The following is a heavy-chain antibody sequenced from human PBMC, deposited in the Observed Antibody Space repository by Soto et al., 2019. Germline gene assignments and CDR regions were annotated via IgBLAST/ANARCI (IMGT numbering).Heavy chain of an antibody. CDR2: ISGSGGST. D-gene: IGHD6-19*01. CDR1: GFTFSSYA. CDR3: ARIGIAVAGAFDY. V-gene: IGHV3-23*01. Sequence: PGGSLRLSCASSGFTFSSYAMSLVRQAPGKGLEWVSAISGSGGSTYYADSVKGRFTISRDNSKNTLYLQMNSLRAEDTAVYYCARIGIAVAGAFDYWGQGTLVTVSS. J-gene: IGHJ4*02.